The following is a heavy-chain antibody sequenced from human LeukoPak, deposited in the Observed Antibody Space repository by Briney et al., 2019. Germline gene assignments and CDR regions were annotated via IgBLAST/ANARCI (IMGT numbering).Heavy chain of an antibody. D-gene: IGHD3-10*01. Sequence: GGSLRLSCAASGFTVSSNYMSWVRQAPGKGLEWVSVIYSGGSTYYADSVKGRFTISRDSSKNTLYLQMNSLRAEDTAVYYCASYDYYGSGSFWDYWGQGTLVTVSS. CDR2: IYSGGST. V-gene: IGHV3-66*01. CDR1: GFTVSSNY. CDR3: ASYDYYGSGSFWDY. J-gene: IGHJ4*02.